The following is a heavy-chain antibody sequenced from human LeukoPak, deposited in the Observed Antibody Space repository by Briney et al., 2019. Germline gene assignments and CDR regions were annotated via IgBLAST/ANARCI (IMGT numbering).Heavy chain of an antibody. CDR3: ARDGYYDSSGYGY. CDR2: IYYSGST. J-gene: IGHJ4*02. Sequence: PSETLSLTCNVSGGSISSSTHYWGWIRQPPGKGLEWIGSIYYSGSTNYNPSLKSRVTISVDTSKNQFSLKLSSVTAADTAVYYCARDGYYDSSGYGYWGQGTLVTVSS. D-gene: IGHD3-22*01. V-gene: IGHV4-39*07. CDR1: GGSISSSTHY.